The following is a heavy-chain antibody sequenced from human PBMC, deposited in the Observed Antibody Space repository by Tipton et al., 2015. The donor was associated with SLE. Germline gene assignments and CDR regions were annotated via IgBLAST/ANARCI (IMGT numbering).Heavy chain of an antibody. V-gene: IGHV4-39*07. J-gene: IGHJ4*02. CDR3: VSPVGARAY. CDR2: IYYSGST. D-gene: IGHD1-26*01. CDR1: GGSISSSSYY. Sequence: TLSLTCTVSGGSISSSSYYWGWIRQPPGKGLEWIGRIYYSGSTFYNPSLKSRLTISVDTSKNQFSLKLSSATAPDTAVYYCVSPVGARAYWGQGSLLTVAS.